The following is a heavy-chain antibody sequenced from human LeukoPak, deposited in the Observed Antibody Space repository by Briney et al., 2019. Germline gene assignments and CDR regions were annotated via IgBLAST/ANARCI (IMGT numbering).Heavy chain of an antibody. V-gene: IGHV5-51*01. CDR1: GYSFTRYW. CDR2: IYPGDSST. CDR3: ARHWYSSGWYGVDY. J-gene: IGHJ4*02. Sequence: GESLKISCQGSGYSFTRYWIGWVRQMPGKGLEWMGIIYPGDSSTRSSPSFQGQVTLSVDKSINTAYLQWSSLKASDTAMYYCARHWYSSGWYGVDYWGQGTLVTVSS. D-gene: IGHD6-19*01.